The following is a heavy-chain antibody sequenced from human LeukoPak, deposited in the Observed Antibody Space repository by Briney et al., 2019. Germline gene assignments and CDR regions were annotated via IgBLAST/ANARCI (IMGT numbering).Heavy chain of an antibody. CDR1: DFTFDFYW. CDR2: IWYDGSNK. Sequence: PGGSLRLSCVASDFTFDFYWMTWVRQAPGKGLEWVAVIWYDGSNKYYADSVKGRFTISRDNSKNTLYLQMNSLRAEDTAVYYCARDDYGDSDFFDYWGQGTLVTVSS. V-gene: IGHV3-33*08. CDR3: ARDDYGDSDFFDY. D-gene: IGHD4-17*01. J-gene: IGHJ4*02.